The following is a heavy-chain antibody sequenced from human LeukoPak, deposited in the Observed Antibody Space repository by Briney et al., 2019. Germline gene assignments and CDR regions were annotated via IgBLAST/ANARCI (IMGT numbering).Heavy chain of an antibody. CDR1: GYTFTSYG. J-gene: IGHJ5*02. Sequence: ASVKVSCKASGYTFTSYGISWVPQAPGQGLEWIGWISAYNGNTNYAQKLQGRVTMTTDTSTSTAYMELRSLRSDDTAVYYCARAKDILLFDPWGQGTLVTVSS. V-gene: IGHV1-18*01. CDR2: ISAYNGNT. CDR3: ARAKDILLFDP. D-gene: IGHD3-9*01.